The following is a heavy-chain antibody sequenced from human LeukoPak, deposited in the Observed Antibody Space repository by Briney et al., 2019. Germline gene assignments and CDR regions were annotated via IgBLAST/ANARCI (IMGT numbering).Heavy chain of an antibody. J-gene: IGHJ4*02. CDR3: ARSPNYKGYFDY. D-gene: IGHD3-10*01. CDR1: GFTFSSYE. Sequence: GGSLRLSCAASGFTFSSYEMNWVRQAPGKGLEWLSYISSFSSTIYYADSVMGRFTISRDNAKNSLYLQMNSLRAEDTAVYYCARSPNYKGYFDYWGQGTLVTVSS. V-gene: IGHV3-48*03. CDR2: ISSFSSTI.